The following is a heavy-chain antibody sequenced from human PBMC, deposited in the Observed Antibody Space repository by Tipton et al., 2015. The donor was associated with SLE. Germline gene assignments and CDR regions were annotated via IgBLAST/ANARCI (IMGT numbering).Heavy chain of an antibody. D-gene: IGHD1-1*01. Sequence: TLSLTCAVSGGAISSSNWWSWVRQPPGKGLEWIGYIYYSGSTNYNPSLKSRVTISVDTSKNQFSLKLSSVTAADTAVYYCAIPLEGEGRYGMDVWGQGTTVTVSS. CDR2: IYYSGST. CDR1: GGAISSSNW. CDR3: AIPLEGEGRYGMDV. J-gene: IGHJ6*02. V-gene: IGHV4-4*02.